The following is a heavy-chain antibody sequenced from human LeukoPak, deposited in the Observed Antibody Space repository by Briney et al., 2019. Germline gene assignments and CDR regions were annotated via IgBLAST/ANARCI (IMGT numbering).Heavy chain of an antibody. CDR2: ISGSGGST. V-gene: IGHV3-23*01. J-gene: IGHJ4*02. CDR3: AKASTVGYYPYYFDY. D-gene: IGHD3-22*01. CDR1: GLTFSSYA. Sequence: PGGSLRLSCAAAGLTFSSYATSSVRQAPGKGLEWVSAISGSGGSTYSADSVKGRFTISRDNSKNTLYLQMNSLRAEDTAVYYCAKASTVGYYPYYFDYWGQGTLVTVSS.